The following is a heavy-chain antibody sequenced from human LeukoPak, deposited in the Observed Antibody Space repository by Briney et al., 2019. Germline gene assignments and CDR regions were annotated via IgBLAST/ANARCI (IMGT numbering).Heavy chain of an antibody. CDR2: IYTSGST. V-gene: IGHV4-61*02. J-gene: IGHJ3*02. Sequence: SETLSLTCTVSGGSISSGSYYWSWIRQPAGKGLEWIGRIYTSGSTNYNPSLKSRVTISVDTSKNQFSLKLSSVTAADTAVYYCARDPPYSGLWYYAFDIWGQGTMVTVSS. D-gene: IGHD5-12*01. CDR3: ARDPPYSGLWYYAFDI. CDR1: GGSISSGSYY.